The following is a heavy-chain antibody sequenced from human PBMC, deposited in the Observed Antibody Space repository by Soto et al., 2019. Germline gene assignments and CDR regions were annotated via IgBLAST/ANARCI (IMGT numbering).Heavy chain of an antibody. V-gene: IGHV1-69*02. J-gene: IGHJ3*02. D-gene: IGHD4-17*01. CDR3: ARSNDYGDPDAFDI. Sequence: QVQLVQSGAEVQKPGSSVKVSCKASGGTFSSYTISWVRQAPGQGLEWMGRIIPILGIANYAQKFQGRVTITADKSTSTAYMELSSLRSEDTAVYYCARSNDYGDPDAFDIWGQGTMVTVSS. CDR2: IIPILGIA. CDR1: GGTFSSYT.